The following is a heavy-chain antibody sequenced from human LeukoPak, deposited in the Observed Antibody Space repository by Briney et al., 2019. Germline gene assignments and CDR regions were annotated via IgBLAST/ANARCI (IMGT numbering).Heavy chain of an antibody. CDR3: AREGGYYGSGSPN. V-gene: IGHV4-38-2*02. J-gene: IGHJ4*02. CDR2: IYHSGST. D-gene: IGHD3-10*01. Sequence: SETLSLTCTVSGYSISSGYYWGWIRQPPGKGLEWIGSIYHSGSTYYNPSLKSRVTMSVDTSKNQFSLKLSSVTAADTAVYYCAREGGYYGSGSPNWGQGTLVTVSS. CDR1: GYSISSGYY.